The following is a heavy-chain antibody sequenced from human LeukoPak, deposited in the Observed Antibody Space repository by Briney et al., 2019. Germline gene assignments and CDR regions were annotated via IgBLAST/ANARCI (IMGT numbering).Heavy chain of an antibody. D-gene: IGHD4-23*01. CDR2: IYSGGST. Sequence: PGGSLRLSCAASGFTFSSNYMSWVRQAPGKGLEWVSVIYSGGSTYYSDSVKGRFSISRDNSKNTVDLQMNSLRAEDTAVYYCARDSGGNDAFDIWGQGTMVTVSS. V-gene: IGHV3-53*01. CDR1: GFTFSSNY. J-gene: IGHJ3*02. CDR3: ARDSGGNDAFDI.